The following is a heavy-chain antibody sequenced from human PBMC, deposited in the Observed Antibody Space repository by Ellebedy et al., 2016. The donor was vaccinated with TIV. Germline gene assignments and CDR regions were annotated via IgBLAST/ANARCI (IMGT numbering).Heavy chain of an antibody. D-gene: IGHD4/OR15-4a*01. CDR1: SYTFTSYG. CDR2: IIPIFGTA. J-gene: IGHJ6*02. CDR3: ARDSGLRKPLTNFYYYYGMDV. V-gene: IGHV1-69*13. Sequence: SVKVSXKASSYTFTSYGISWVRQAPGQGLEWMGGIIPIFGTANYAQKFQGRVTITADESTSTAYMELSSLRSEDTAVYYCARDSGLRKPLTNFYYYYGMDVWGQGTTVTVSS.